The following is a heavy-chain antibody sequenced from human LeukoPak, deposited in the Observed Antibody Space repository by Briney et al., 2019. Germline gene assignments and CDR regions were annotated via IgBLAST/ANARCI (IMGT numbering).Heavy chain of an antibody. CDR3: ARVVSSGYAYGYYFDY. D-gene: IGHD3-16*01. J-gene: IGHJ4*02. Sequence: SVKVSFKASGGTFISYAISWVRQAPGQGLGWMGGIIPSFGTANYAQKSQRRVTITTDESTSTAYMELSSLRSEDTAVYYRARVVSSGYAYGYYFDYWGQGTLVTVSS. V-gene: IGHV1-69*05. CDR2: IIPSFGTA. CDR1: GGTFISYA.